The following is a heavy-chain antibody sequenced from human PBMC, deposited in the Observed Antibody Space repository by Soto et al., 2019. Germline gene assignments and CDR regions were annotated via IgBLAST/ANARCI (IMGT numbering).Heavy chain of an antibody. Sequence: GSLRLSCSASGFTFSSYAMSWVRQAPGKGLEWVSAISGSGGSTYYADSVEGRFTISRDNSKNTLYLQMNSLRAEDTAVYYCAKSGRYGDYVSNSYYFDYWGQGTLVTVSS. CDR1: GFTFSSYA. CDR3: AKSGRYGDYVSNSYYFDY. D-gene: IGHD4-17*01. V-gene: IGHV3-23*01. J-gene: IGHJ4*02. CDR2: ISGSGGST.